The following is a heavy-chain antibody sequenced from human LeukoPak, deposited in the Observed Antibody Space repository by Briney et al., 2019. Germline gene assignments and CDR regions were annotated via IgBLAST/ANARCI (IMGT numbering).Heavy chain of an antibody. D-gene: IGHD1-1*01. Sequence: SETLSLTCTVSGGSISSYYWSWIRQPAGKGLEWIGRIYSSGSINYNPSLNSRVTMPVDTSNNQFSLKLSSVTAADTAVYYCARRDWNYWYFDLWGRGTLVTVSS. CDR1: GGSISSYY. CDR3: ARRDWNYWYFDL. J-gene: IGHJ2*01. CDR2: IYSSGSI. V-gene: IGHV4-4*07.